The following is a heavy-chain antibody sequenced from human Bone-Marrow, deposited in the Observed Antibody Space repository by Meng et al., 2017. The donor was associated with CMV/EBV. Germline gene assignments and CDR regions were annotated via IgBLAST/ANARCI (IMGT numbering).Heavy chain of an antibody. Sequence: GGSLRLSCAGSGFIFSDHYIDWVRQAPGKGLEWVGRAGNKANRYTTEYAASVTGRFTFSRDDSENSLYLQMNSLKSEDTAVYYCTKGYSGVDIYAFDVWAHGTVVTVSS. CDR1: GFIFSDHY. D-gene: IGHD1-26*01. J-gene: IGHJ3*01. V-gene: IGHV3-72*01. CDR3: TKGYSGVDIYAFDV. CDR2: AGNKANRYTT.